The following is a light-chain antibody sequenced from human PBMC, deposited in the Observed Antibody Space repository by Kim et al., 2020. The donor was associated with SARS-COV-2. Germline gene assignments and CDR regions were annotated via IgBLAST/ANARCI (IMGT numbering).Light chain of an antibody. CDR3: QHYNSAPYT. J-gene: IGKJ2*01. CDR1: QGITHD. CDR2: AAS. Sequence: DIQMTQSPSSLSASIGDRVTITCRASQGITHDLAWYQQKPGKVPKLLIYAASTLQSGVPSRFSGSGSGTDFTLTISSLQPEDVATYYCQHYNSAPYTFGQGTKLEI. V-gene: IGKV1-27*01.